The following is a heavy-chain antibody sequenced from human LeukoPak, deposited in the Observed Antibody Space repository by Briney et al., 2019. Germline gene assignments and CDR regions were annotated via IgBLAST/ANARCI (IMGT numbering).Heavy chain of an antibody. CDR2: IKRDGSEK. J-gene: IGHJ4*02. CDR1: GFTFSSYE. D-gene: IGHD6-6*01. CDR3: ARDYSSSPDY. V-gene: IGHV3-7*01. Sequence: GGSLRLSCAASGFTFSSYEMNWVRQAPGKGLEWVANIKRDGSEKYYVDSVKGRFTISRDNAKNSLYLQMNSLRAEDTAVYYCARDYSSSPDYWGQGTLVTVSS.